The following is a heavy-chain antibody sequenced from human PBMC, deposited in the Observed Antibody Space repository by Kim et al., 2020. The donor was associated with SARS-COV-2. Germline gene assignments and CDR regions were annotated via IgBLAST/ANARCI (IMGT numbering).Heavy chain of an antibody. J-gene: IGHJ4*02. V-gene: IGHV3-23*03. CDR3: AKGMGVGATTLFDY. D-gene: IGHD1-26*01. CDR2: IYSGGSST. CDR1: GFTFSSYA. Sequence: GGSLRLSCAASGFTFSSYAMSWVRQAPGKGLEWVSVIYSGGSSTYYADSVKGRFTISRDNSKNTLYLQMNSLRAEDTAVYYCAKGMGVGATTLFDYWGQGTLVTVSS.